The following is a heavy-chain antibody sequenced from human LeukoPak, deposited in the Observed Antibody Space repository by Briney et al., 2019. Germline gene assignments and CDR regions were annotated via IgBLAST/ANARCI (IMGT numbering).Heavy chain of an antibody. D-gene: IGHD3-9*01. V-gene: IGHV1-2*02. Sequence: ASVKVSCTASGYTFSGYYMQWVRQAPGQGLEWMGWINPKSGGTIYAQKFHGRVTMTRDTSISTAYMELSRLRSDDTAVYYCARDGASEYDILTGLFDYWGQGTLVTVSS. CDR2: INPKSGGT. CDR1: GYTFSGYY. J-gene: IGHJ4*02. CDR3: ARDGASEYDILTGLFDY.